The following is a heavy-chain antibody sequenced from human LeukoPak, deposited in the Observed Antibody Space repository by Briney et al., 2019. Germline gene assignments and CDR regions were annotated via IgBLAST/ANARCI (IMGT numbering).Heavy chain of an antibody. J-gene: IGHJ4*02. CDR3: VKPLGSSGYGYFFDY. V-gene: IGHV3-64D*06. D-gene: IGHD5-12*01. CDR2: IVSNAGST. Sequence: GGSLRLSCSASGFTFSSYAMHWVRQAPGKGLEYVSAIVSNAGSTYYADSVKSRFTISRDNSKNTLYLQMSSLRAEDTAVYYCVKPLGSSGYGYFFDYWGQGTLVTVSS. CDR1: GFTFSSYA.